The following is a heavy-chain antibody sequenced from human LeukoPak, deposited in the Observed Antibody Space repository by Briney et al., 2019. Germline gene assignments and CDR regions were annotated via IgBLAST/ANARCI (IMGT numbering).Heavy chain of an antibody. CDR3: ARDFGDYVFMFDY. V-gene: IGHV3-7*03. CDR1: GFTFSNYW. J-gene: IGHJ4*02. Sequence: PGGSLRLSCAASGFTFSNYWMSWVRQAPGKGLEWVAIIKPDGSETHYVGSVKGRFTISRDNAKNSLYLQMNSLSAEATAVYYCARDFGDYVFMFDYWGQGTLVTVSS. D-gene: IGHD4-17*01. CDR2: IKPDGSET.